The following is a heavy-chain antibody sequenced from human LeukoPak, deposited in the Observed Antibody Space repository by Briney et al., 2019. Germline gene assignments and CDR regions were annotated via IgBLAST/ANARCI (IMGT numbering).Heavy chain of an antibody. Sequence: ASVKVSCKASGYTFTGYYMHWVRQAPGQGLEWMGWINPNSGGTNYAQKFQGWVTMTRDTSISTAYMELSRLRSDDTAVYYCARDERIAAAVYFQHWGQGTLVTVSS. J-gene: IGHJ1*01. D-gene: IGHD6-13*01. V-gene: IGHV1-2*04. CDR2: INPNSGGT. CDR1: GYTFTGYY. CDR3: ARDERIAAAVYFQH.